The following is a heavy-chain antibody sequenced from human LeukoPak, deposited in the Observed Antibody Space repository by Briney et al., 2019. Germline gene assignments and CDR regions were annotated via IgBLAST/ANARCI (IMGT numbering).Heavy chain of an antibody. CDR2: MNQDGSEK. Sequence: GESLRLSCAASGFTLSDSWMSWVRQAPGNGLEWVANMNQDGSEKDYVDSVKGRFTISRDNARNSLYLQMSSLRAEDTAVYYCATYTHWVAGDVWGQGTTVTVSS. CDR3: ATYTHWVAGDV. J-gene: IGHJ6*02. D-gene: IGHD3-16*01. CDR1: GFTLSDSW. V-gene: IGHV3-7*01.